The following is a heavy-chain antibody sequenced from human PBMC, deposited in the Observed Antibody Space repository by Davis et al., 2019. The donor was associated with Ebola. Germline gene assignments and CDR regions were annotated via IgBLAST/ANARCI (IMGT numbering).Heavy chain of an antibody. V-gene: IGHV3-33*06. D-gene: IGHD1-14*01. CDR1: GFTFSSYG. J-gene: IGHJ6*02. CDR2: IWYDGSNK. Sequence: GESLKISCAASGFTFSSYGMHWVRQAPGKGLEWVAVIWYDGSNKYYADSVKGRFTISRDNSKNTLYLQMNSLRAEDTAVYYCAKGYGIRDGMDVWGQGTTVTVSS. CDR3: AKGYGIRDGMDV.